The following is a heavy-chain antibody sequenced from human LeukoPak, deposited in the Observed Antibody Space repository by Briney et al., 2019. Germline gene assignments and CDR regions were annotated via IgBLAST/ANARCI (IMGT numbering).Heavy chain of an antibody. D-gene: IGHD3-22*01. CDR3: ARRSGYYYGLDY. J-gene: IGHJ4*02. CDR2: MNPNSGNT. Sequence: ASVKVSCKASGYTFTGYYMHWVRQAPGQGLEWMGWMNPNSGNTGYAQKFQGRVTITRNTSISTAYMELSSLRSEDTAVYYCARRSGYYYGLDYWGQGTLVTVSS. V-gene: IGHV1-8*03. CDR1: GYTFTGYY.